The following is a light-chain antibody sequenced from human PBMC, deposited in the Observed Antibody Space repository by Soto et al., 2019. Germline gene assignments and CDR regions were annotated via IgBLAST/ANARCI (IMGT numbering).Light chain of an antibody. J-gene: IGKJ2*01. V-gene: IGKV3-20*01. Sequence: EIVLTQSPGTLSLSPGERATLSRRASQSVSSSYLAWYQQKPGQAPRLLIYGASSRATGIPDRFSGSGSGTDFTLTISRLEPEDFAVYYCQQYGSSHPYTFGQGTKLEIK. CDR1: QSVSSSY. CDR2: GAS. CDR3: QQYGSSHPYT.